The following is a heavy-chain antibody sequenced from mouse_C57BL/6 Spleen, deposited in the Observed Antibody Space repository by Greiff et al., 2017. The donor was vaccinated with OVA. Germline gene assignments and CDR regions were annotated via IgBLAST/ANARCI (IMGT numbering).Heavy chain of an antibody. CDR3: ARTDSSGYLDD. Sequence: QVQLQQPGAELVMPGASVKLSCKASGYTFTSYWMHWVKQRPGQGLEWIGEIDPSDSYTNYNQKFKGKSTLTVDKSSSTAYMQLSSLTSEDSAVYYCARTDSSGYLDDWGQGTTLTVSS. V-gene: IGHV1-69*01. D-gene: IGHD3-2*02. CDR2: IDPSDSYT. CDR1: GYTFTSYW. J-gene: IGHJ2*01.